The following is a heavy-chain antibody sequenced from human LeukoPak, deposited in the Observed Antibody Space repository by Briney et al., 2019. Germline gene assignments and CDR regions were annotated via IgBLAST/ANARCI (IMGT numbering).Heavy chain of an antibody. CDR2: ISGSSITI. CDR3: ARVTGTTSVVFDS. V-gene: IGHV3-48*01. D-gene: IGHD1-7*01. CDR1: GLTFSRHI. J-gene: IGHJ4*02. Sequence: GGSLRLSCAASGLTFSRHIMSWVRQAPGKGLEWVSYISGSSITIYSADSVKGRFTISRDNAKNSLYLQMNSLRAEDTAVYYCARVTGTTSVVFDSWGQGTLVTVSS.